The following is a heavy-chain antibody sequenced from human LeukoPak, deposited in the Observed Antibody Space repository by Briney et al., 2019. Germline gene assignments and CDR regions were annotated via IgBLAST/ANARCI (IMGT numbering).Heavy chain of an antibody. CDR2: ISYSGNS. CDR1: TGSPSTYS. CDR3: ARHIEGEGLDY. J-gene: IGHJ4*02. V-gene: IGHV4-59*08. D-gene: IGHD3-16*01. Sequence: SETLSPTCTLSTGSPSTYSCSWIRPPHGKGLEWIGYISYSGNSHYNPSLKSRVTISVDSSKTQFSLKLTSVTAADTAFYYCARHIEGEGLDYWGQGTLVTVSS.